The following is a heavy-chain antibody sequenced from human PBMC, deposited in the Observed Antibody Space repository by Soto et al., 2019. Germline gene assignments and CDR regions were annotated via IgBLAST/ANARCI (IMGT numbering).Heavy chain of an antibody. V-gene: IGHV1-69*13. CDR2: IIPIFGTA. D-gene: IGHD5-18*01. CDR1: GGTFSSYA. CDR3: ARDIAPRGYSYGNYYYYGMDV. J-gene: IGHJ6*02. Sequence: ASVQVSCTASGGTFSSYAISWVRQAPGQGLEWTGGIIPIFGTANYAQNFQGRVTITADESTSTAYMELSSLRSDDTAVYYCARDIAPRGYSYGNYYYYGMDVWGQGTTVTVSS.